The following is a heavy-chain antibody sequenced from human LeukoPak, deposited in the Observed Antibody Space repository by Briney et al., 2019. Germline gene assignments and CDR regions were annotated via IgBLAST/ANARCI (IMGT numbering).Heavy chain of an antibody. CDR2: IYYSGRP. CDR3: VRHYYDSTGFDRSYYYYGMDV. Sequence: SETLSLTCTVSGDSISSSSSYWGWVRQPPGKGLEWIGSIYYSGRPYYSPSLRSRVTMSVDTYKNQFSLKLSSVTAADTAVYYCVRHYYDSTGFDRSYYYYGMDVWGHGTVVTVSS. J-gene: IGHJ6*02. D-gene: IGHD3-22*01. CDR1: GDSISSSSSY. V-gene: IGHV4-39*01.